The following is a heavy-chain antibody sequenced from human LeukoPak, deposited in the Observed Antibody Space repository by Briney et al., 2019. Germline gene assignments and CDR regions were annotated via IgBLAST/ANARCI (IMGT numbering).Heavy chain of an antibody. D-gene: IGHD3-3*01. CDR2: IYTSGST. Sequence: SQTLSLTCTVSGGSISSGSYYWGWIRQPAGKGLEWIGRIYTSGSTNYNPSLKSRVTITVDTSKNQFSLKLSSVTAADTAVYYCASHGIGATIFAPYFDYWGQGTLVTVSS. CDR1: GGSISSGSYY. V-gene: IGHV4-61*02. CDR3: ASHGIGATIFAPYFDY. J-gene: IGHJ4*02.